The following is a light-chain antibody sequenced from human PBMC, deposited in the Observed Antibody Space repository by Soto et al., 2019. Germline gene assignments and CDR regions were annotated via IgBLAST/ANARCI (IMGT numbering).Light chain of an antibody. V-gene: IGKV3-20*01. CDR3: QQYGSSPWT. CDR2: GAS. J-gene: IGKJ1*01. CDR1: QSVSSSY. Sequence: EIVLTQSPGTLSLSPGERATLSCRASQSVSSSYLAWYQQKPGQAPRLLIYGASSRAIGIPDRFSGSGSGTDFTLTISRLETEDFAVYYCQQYGSSPWTFGQGTKV.